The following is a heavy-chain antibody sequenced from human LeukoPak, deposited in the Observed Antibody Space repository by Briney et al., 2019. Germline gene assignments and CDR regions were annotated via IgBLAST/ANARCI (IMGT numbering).Heavy chain of an antibody. CDR3: ARDPLRSYWYLDL. Sequence: GGSLRLSCAASGFTFNTYSMNWVRQAPGKGLEWVSYISDSGSTSYYADSVKGRFTISRDNARNSLYLQMNSLRGEDTAVYYCARDPLRSYWYLDLWGRGTLVTVSS. J-gene: IGHJ2*01. CDR1: GFTFNTYS. V-gene: IGHV3-48*04. CDR2: ISDSGSTS.